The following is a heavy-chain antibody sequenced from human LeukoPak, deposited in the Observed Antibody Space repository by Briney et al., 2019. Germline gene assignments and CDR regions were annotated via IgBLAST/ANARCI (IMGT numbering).Heavy chain of an antibody. CDR2: ISAYNGNT. CDR3: AREGRIVGAIFDY. CDR1: GYTLTSYG. Sequence: ASVKVSCKASGYTLTSYGISGVRQAPGQGLEWMGWISAYNGNTNYAQKLQGRVTMTSDTSTSTAYMELRSLSSDDTAVYYFAREGRIVGAIFDYWGQGTLVTVSS. J-gene: IGHJ4*02. D-gene: IGHD1-26*01. V-gene: IGHV1-18*01.